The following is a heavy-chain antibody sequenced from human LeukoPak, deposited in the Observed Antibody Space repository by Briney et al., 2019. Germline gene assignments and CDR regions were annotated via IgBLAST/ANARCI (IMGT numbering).Heavy chain of an antibody. CDR1: GFTFSSYE. J-gene: IGHJ4*02. CDR3: ARGAYSGSYSGYFDY. D-gene: IGHD1-26*01. V-gene: IGHV3-7*01. CDR2: IKKDGSEK. Sequence: PGGSLRLSCAASGFTFSSYEMNWVRQAPGKGLEWVANIKKDGSEKYYVDAVKGRFTISRDNAKTSLYLQMNSLRAEDTAVYYCARGAYSGSYSGYFDYWGQGTLVTISS.